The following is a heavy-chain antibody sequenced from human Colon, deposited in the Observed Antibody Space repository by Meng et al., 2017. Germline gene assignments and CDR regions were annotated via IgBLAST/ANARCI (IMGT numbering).Heavy chain of an antibody. CDR3: ARDRKHYGERGWFDP. Sequence: QVRLEESGPGLVHPSHTLSLTFTVSGRSFSSGDYYWSWIRQPPGKGLEWIGYIYYSGSTYSNASLKSRVTISIDRSKNQFSLKLSSVTAADTAVYYCARDRKHYGERGWFDPWGQGTLVTVSS. V-gene: IGHV4-30-4*01. J-gene: IGHJ5*02. D-gene: IGHD4-17*01. CDR2: IYYSGST. CDR1: GRSFSSGDYY.